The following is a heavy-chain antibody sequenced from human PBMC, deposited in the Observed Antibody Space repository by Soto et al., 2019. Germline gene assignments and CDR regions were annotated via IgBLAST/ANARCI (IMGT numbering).Heavy chain of an antibody. Sequence: SETLSLTCTVSGGSIDSYYWSWIRQRPGKGLEWIGYIYHSGSTDYNPSLDSRVTISVATSKKQFSLNLTSVTAADTAVYYCETNVDTATGYDYWGQGALVTVSS. V-gene: IGHV4-59*01. CDR3: ETNVDTATGYDY. D-gene: IGHD5-18*01. CDR1: GGSIDSYY. CDR2: IYHSGST. J-gene: IGHJ4*02.